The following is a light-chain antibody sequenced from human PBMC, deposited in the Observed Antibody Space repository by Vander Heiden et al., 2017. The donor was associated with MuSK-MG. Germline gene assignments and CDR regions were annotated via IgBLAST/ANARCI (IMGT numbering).Light chain of an antibody. V-gene: IGKV3-11*01. CDR3: QQRSDWPRT. J-gene: IGKJ1*01. CDR1: QSVSSY. CDR2: DVS. Sequence: EIALTQSPATLSLSPGERAVLSCRASQSVSSYLTWYQLKPGQPPRLLIYDVSKRATGVPARFSGSGSGTDFTLTIGSLEPEDFAVYYCQQRSDWPRTFGRGTKVDIK.